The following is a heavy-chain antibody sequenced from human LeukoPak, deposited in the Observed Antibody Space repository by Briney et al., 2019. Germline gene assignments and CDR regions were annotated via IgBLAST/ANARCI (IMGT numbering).Heavy chain of an antibody. CDR1: GFTFSSYA. Sequence: PGGSLRLSCAASGFTFSSYAMSWVRQAPGNGLEWVSAISGSGGSTYYADSVKGRFTISRDNSKNTLYLQMNSLRAEDTAVYYCAKIKRDYYGSSGDYWGQGTLVTVSS. CDR3: AKIKRDYYGSSGDY. V-gene: IGHV3-23*01. D-gene: IGHD3-22*01. J-gene: IGHJ4*02. CDR2: ISGSGGST.